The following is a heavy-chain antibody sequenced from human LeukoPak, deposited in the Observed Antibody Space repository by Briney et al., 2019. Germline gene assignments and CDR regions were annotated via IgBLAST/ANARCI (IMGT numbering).Heavy chain of an antibody. D-gene: IGHD6-13*01. CDR1: GFTFSSYA. V-gene: IGHV3-30*04. CDR2: ISYDGSNK. J-gene: IGHJ6*03. Sequence: GGSLRLSCAASGFTFSSYAMHWVRQAPGKGLEWVAVISYDGSNKYYADSVKGRFTISRDNAKNSLYLQMNSLRAEDTALYYCARDATTATGWVYMDVWGKGTTVTISS. CDR3: ARDATTATGWVYMDV.